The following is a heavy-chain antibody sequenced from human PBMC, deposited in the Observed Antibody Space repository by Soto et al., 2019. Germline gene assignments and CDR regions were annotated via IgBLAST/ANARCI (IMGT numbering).Heavy chain of an antibody. CDR1: GGSISSGGYY. CDR3: ARFLSRMSVYFDY. V-gene: IGHV4-31*03. Sequence: KPSETLSLTCTVSGGSISSGGYYWSWIRQHPGKGLEWIGYIYYSGSTYYNPSLKSRVTISVDTSKNQFSLKLSSVTAADTAVYYGARFLSRMSVYFDYWGQGTLVTVSS. J-gene: IGHJ4*02. CDR2: IYYSGST.